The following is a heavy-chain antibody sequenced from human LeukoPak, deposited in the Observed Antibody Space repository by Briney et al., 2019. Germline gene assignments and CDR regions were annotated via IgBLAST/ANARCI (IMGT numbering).Heavy chain of an antibody. CDR2: IYPGDSDT. V-gene: IGHV5-51*01. CDR3: ARRKDGVDV. Sequence: HGESLKISCKGSGYSFTSYWIAWVRQMPGKGLEWMGIIYPGDSDTRYSPSFQGLLTISADKSISTAYLQWSSLKASDTATYYCARRKDGVDVWGQGTTVTVSS. J-gene: IGHJ6*02. CDR1: GYSFTSYW.